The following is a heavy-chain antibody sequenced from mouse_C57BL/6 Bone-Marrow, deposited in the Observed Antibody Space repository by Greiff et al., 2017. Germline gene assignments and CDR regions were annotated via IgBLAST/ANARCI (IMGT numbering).Heavy chain of an antibody. D-gene: IGHD2-3*01. J-gene: IGHJ3*01. Sequence: VQLKQSGAELVRPGASVKLSCTASGFNIKDDYMHWVKQRPEQGLEWIEGIDPENGDTEYASKFQGKATITADTSSNTAYLQLSSLTSEDTAIYYCTVDGYYPFAYWGQGTLVTVSA. CDR2: IDPENGDT. CDR3: TVDGYYPFAY. V-gene: IGHV14-4*01. CDR1: GFNIKDDY.